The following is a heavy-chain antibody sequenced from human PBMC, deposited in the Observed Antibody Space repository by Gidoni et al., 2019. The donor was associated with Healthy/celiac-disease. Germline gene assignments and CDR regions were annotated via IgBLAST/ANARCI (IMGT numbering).Heavy chain of an antibody. CDR1: GGTISSYA. Sequence: QVQRVQSGAEGKKPGASVQVSCKAAGGTISSYAISWVRQAPGQGLEWMGGVIPIFGTATYAQKFHGRVTITADESTGTAYMELSSLRSEDTAVYYCARDTIFGVVHYYYMDVWGKGTTVTVSS. D-gene: IGHD3-3*01. CDR3: ARDTIFGVVHYYYMDV. V-gene: IGHV1-69*01. J-gene: IGHJ6*03. CDR2: VIPIFGTA.